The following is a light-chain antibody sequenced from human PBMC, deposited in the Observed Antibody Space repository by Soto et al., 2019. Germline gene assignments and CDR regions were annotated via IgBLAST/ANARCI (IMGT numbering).Light chain of an antibody. CDR3: QQYNSHPT. CDR1: QSISSW. CDR2: DAS. J-gene: IGKJ3*01. V-gene: IGKV1-5*01. Sequence: DIQMTQSPSTLSASVGDRVTITCRASQSISSWLAWYQQKPGKAPKLLIYDASSLESGVPSRFSGSGSGTEFTLTISSLQPDDFATYYCQQYNSHPTVGPGTKVDIK.